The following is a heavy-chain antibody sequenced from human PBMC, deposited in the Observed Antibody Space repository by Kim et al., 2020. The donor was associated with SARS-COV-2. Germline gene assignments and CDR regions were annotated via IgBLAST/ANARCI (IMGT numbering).Heavy chain of an antibody. CDR2: T. J-gene: IGHJ4*02. D-gene: IGHD3-10*01. CDR3: ARSPLWLPFDY. V-gene: IGHV4-59*01. Sequence: TNYTPYRTSRVTISLDTSKSQFSLKLSSVTAADTAVYYCARSPLWLPFDYWGQGTLVTVSS.